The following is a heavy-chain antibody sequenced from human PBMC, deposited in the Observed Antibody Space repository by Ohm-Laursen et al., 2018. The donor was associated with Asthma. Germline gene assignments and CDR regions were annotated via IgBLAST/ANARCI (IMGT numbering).Heavy chain of an antibody. D-gene: IGHD3-16*01. Sequence: ASVKVSCKASGYTFTSYGISWVRQAPGQGLEWMGWISAYNGNTNYAQKLQGRVTMTTDTSTSTAYMELRSLRSDDTAVYYCARAWGSDNYYYYGMDVWGQGTTVTVSS. J-gene: IGHJ6*02. V-gene: IGHV1-18*01. CDR3: ARAWGSDNYYYYGMDV. CDR2: ISAYNGNT. CDR1: GYTFTSYG.